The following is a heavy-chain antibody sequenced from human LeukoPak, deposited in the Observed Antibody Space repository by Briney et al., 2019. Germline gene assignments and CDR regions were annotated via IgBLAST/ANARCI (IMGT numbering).Heavy chain of an antibody. Sequence: SVKVSCKASAGTFSSYAISWVRQAPGQGLEWMGRIIPIFGIANYAQKFQGRVTITADKSTSTAYMELSSLRSEDTAVYYCARLSDCSGGSCYSYYYYGMDVWGQGTTVTVSS. CDR1: AGTFSSYA. J-gene: IGHJ6*02. D-gene: IGHD2-15*01. V-gene: IGHV1-69*04. CDR3: ARLSDCSGGSCYSYYYYGMDV. CDR2: IIPIFGIA.